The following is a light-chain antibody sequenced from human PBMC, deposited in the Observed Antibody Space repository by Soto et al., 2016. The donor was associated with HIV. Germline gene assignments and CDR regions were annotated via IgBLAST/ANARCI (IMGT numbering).Light chain of an antibody. V-gene: IGLV3-19*01. Sequence: SSELTQDPAVSVALGQTVRNTCQGDSLRNYYASWYHQKPGQAPVLVIYGKNKRPSGIPDRFSGSRSGNTGSLTITGVQAEDEADYYCASRDSRSMHVIFGGGTKVTVL. CDR1: SLRNYY. J-gene: IGLJ2*01. CDR3: ASRDSRSMHVI. CDR2: GKN.